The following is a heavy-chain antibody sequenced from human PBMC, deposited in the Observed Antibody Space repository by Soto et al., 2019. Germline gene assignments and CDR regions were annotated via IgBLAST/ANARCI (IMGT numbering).Heavy chain of an antibody. Sequence: QLVESGGGFVQPGGSLRLSFAASGFTLSSNWMHWVRQDPGKGLLWVARINGDGRSTNYADSVKGRFTTSRDNAENRLYFQVDSRRTEDTAVYYCGGERPDRYFVYWGQGTLVTVSS. CDR2: INGDGRST. V-gene: IGHV3-74*01. CDR3: GGERPDRYFVY. J-gene: IGHJ4*02. CDR1: GFTLSSNW.